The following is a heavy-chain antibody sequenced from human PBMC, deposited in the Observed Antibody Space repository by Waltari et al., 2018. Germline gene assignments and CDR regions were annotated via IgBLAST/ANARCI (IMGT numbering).Heavy chain of an antibody. J-gene: IGHJ4*02. CDR2: ISAYNGNT. V-gene: IGHV1-18*01. CDR1: GYTFTRYG. CDR3: ARDSEKAARPAFGY. Sequence: QVQLVQSGAEVKKPGASVTVSCKASGYTFTRYGISWVRQAPGQGLEWMGWISAYNGNTNYAQKPQGRVTMTTDTSTSTAYMELRSLRSDDTAVYYCARDSEKAARPAFGYWGQGTLVTVSS. D-gene: IGHD6-6*01.